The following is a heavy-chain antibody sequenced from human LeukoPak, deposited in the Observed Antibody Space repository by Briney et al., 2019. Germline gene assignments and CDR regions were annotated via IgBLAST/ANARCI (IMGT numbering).Heavy chain of an antibody. J-gene: IGHJ4*02. V-gene: IGHV4-61*02. D-gene: IGHD4-17*01. Sequence: SQTLSLTCTVSGGSISSGTYYWSWIRQPAGKGLEWIGCIYTSGSTNYNPSLKSRVTISVDTSKNQFSLKVDSVTAADTAVYYCARDPQSDYGDSTGSWGQGTLVTVSS. CDR3: ARDPQSDYGDSTGS. CDR2: IYTSGST. CDR1: GGSISSGTYY.